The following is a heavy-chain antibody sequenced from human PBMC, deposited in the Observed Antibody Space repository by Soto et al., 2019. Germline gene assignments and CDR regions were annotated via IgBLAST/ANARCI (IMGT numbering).Heavy chain of an antibody. Sequence: GASVKVSCKASGYTFIGYYIHWVRQAPGQGLEWMGWINPNSGGTNYAQRFQGWVTMTRDRSISTAYMELSRLKSDDTAVYYWARVGGGLASLGYYGMDVWGQGTTVT. CDR2: INPNSGGT. V-gene: IGHV1-2*04. CDR1: GYTFIGYY. J-gene: IGHJ6*02. D-gene: IGHD3-10*01. CDR3: ARVGGGLASLGYYGMDV.